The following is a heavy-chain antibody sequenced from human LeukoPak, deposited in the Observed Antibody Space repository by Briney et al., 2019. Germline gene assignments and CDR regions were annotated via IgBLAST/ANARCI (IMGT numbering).Heavy chain of an antibody. CDR2: IYYSGST. D-gene: IGHD2-2*01. V-gene: IGHV4-59*12. J-gene: IGHJ4*02. CDR1: GGSISSYY. CDR3: ARLPPSYCSSTSCYGYFDY. Sequence: SETLSLTCTVSGGSISSYYWSWIRQPPGKGLEWIGYIYYSGSTNYNPSLKSRVTISVDRSKNQFSLKLSSVTAADTAVYYCARLPPSYCSSTSCYGYFDYWGQGTLVTVSS.